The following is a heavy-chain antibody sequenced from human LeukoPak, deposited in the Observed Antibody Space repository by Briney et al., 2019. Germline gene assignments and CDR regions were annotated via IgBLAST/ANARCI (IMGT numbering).Heavy chain of an antibody. CDR1: GFTFSSYW. D-gene: IGHD3/OR15-3a*01. Sequence: GGSLRLSCAASGFTFSSYWMHWVRQAPGKGLVWVSRINSDGSSTSYADSVKGRFTISRDNAKNTLYLQMNSLRAEDTAVYYCARDGPIPYYYYGMDVWGQGTTVTVSS. J-gene: IGHJ6*02. CDR3: ARDGPIPYYYYGMDV. CDR2: INSDGSST. V-gene: IGHV3-74*01.